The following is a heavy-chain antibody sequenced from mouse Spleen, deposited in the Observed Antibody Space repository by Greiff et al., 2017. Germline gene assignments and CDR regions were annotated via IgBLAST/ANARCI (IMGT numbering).Heavy chain of an antibody. D-gene: IGHD4-1*02. CDR2: ISYDGSN. J-gene: IGHJ2*01. V-gene: IGHV3-6*01. CDR1: GYSITSGYY. Sequence: EVQLQQSGPGLVKPSQSLSLTCSVPGYSITSGYYWNWIRQFPGNKLEWMGYISYDGSNNYNPSLKNRISITRDTSKNQFFLKLNSVTTEDTATYYCARVSTGTVFDYWGQGTTLTVSS. CDR3: ARVSTGTVFDY.